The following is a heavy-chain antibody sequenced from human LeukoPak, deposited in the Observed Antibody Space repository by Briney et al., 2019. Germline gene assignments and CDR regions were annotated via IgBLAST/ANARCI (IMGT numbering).Heavy chain of an antibody. V-gene: IGHV4-59*01. CDR3: ARRRYYDSSGYNPTYYFDY. CDR2: IYNTVDT. D-gene: IGHD3-22*01. Sequence: SETLSLTCTVSGGSIIGNFWTWIRQPPGKRLEWIGYIYNTVDTNYNPSLKSRVTISVDMSKNQFSLRLTSVTAADTAVYHCARRRYYDSSGYNPTYYFDYWGQGILVTVSS. J-gene: IGHJ4*02. CDR1: GGSIIGNF.